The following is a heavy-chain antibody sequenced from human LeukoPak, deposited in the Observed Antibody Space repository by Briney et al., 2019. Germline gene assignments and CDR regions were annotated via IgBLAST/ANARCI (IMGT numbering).Heavy chain of an antibody. CDR3: ARLPLRITMVRGVISFDY. Sequence: SETLSLTCAVYGGSFSGYYWSWIRQPPGKGLEWIGEINHSGSTNYNPSLKSRVTISVDTSKNQFSLKLSSVTAADTAVYYCARLPLRITMVRGVISFDYWGQRTLVTASS. CDR1: GGSFSGYY. V-gene: IGHV4-34*01. CDR2: INHSGST. J-gene: IGHJ4*02. D-gene: IGHD3-10*01.